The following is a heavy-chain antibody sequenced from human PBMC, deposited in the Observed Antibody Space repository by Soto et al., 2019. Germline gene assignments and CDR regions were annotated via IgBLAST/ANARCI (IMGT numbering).Heavy chain of an antibody. J-gene: IGHJ4*02. CDR1: GFTVSSNY. CDR3: ARVQSDVLRFLEWLFDY. D-gene: IGHD3-3*01. CDR2: IYSGGST. Sequence: WWSLRLCCAASGFTVSSNYMSWFRQAPGKGLEWVSVIYSGGSTYYADSVKGRFTISRDNSKNTLYLQMNSLRAEDTAVYYCARVQSDVLRFLEWLFDYWGQGTLVTVSS. V-gene: IGHV3-53*01.